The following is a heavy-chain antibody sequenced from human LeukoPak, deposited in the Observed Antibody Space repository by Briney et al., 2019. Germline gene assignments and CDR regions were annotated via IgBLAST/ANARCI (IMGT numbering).Heavy chain of an antibody. J-gene: IGHJ3*02. CDR3: ARPYLPYCSSTSCYEGAFDI. CDR1: GGSFSGYH. D-gene: IGHD2-2*01. V-gene: IGHV4-34*01. CDR2: INHSGST. Sequence: SETLSLTCAVYGGSFSGYHWSWIRQPPGKGLEWIGEINHSGSTNYNPSLKSRVTISVDTSKNQFSLKLSSVTAADTAVHYCARPYLPYCSSTSCYEGAFDIWGQGTMVTVSS.